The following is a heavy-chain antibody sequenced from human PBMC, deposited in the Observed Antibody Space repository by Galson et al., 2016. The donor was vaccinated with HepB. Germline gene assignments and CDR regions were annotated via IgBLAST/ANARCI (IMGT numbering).Heavy chain of an antibody. D-gene: IGHD2-2*01. J-gene: IGHJ4*02. CDR3: VRDLGSCSGANCYAGFPYYFDY. V-gene: IGHV3-11*01. CDR2: ITSSGTTI. Sequence: SLRLSCAASGFSFSDYYMSWIRQAPGKGLEWVSYITSSGTTIYYADSVTGRFTISRADAKSSLYLQMNSLRVEDTAVYYCVRDLGSCSGANCYAGFPYYFDYWGQGTLVTVSS. CDR1: GFSFSDYY.